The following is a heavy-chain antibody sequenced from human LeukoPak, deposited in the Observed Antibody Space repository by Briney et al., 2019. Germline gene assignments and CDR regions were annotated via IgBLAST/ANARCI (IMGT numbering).Heavy chain of an antibody. CDR1: GFTFSSYS. CDR3: ARDPNYYGSGNLYYYGMDV. CDR2: ISSSSSYI. J-gene: IGHJ6*04. D-gene: IGHD3-10*01. Sequence: GGSLRLSCAASGFTFSSYSMNWVRQAPGKGLEWVSSISSSSSYIYYADSVKGRLTISRDNAKNSLYLQMNSLRAEDTAVYYCARDPNYYGSGNLYYYGMDVWGKGTTVTVSS. V-gene: IGHV3-21*01.